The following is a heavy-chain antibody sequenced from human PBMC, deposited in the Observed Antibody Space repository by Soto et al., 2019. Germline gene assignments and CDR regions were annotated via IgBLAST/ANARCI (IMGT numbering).Heavy chain of an antibody. CDR1: GGTFSSYA. CDR3: ARGGIAVAGTEAPFDY. Sequence: QVPLVQSGAEVKKPGSSVKVSCKASGGTFSSYAISWVRQAPGQGLEWMGGIIPIFGTANYAQKFQGRVTITADESTSTAYMELSSLRSEDTAVYYCARGGIAVAGTEAPFDYWGQGTLVTVSS. D-gene: IGHD6-19*01. J-gene: IGHJ4*02. CDR2: IIPIFGTA. V-gene: IGHV1-69*01.